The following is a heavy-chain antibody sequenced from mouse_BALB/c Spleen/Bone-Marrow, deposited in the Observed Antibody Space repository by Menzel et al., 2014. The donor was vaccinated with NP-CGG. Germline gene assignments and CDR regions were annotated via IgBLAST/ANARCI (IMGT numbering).Heavy chain of an antibody. CDR3: ARSGYGNYFYAMDY. D-gene: IGHD2-10*02. V-gene: IGHV1-54*01. Sequence: VQLQQSGAELVRPGTSVKVSCKASGYAFTNYLIEWVKQRPGQGLEWIGVINPGSGGTNYNEKFKGKATLTADKSSSTAYMQLSSLTSDDSAVCFCARSGYGNYFYAMDYWGQGTSVTVSS. CDR1: GYAFTNYL. J-gene: IGHJ4*01. CDR2: INPGSGGT.